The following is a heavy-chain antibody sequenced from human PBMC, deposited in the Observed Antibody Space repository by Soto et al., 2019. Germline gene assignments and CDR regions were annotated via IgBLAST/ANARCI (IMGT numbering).Heavy chain of an antibody. D-gene: IGHD2-8*02. V-gene: IGHV3-11*01. Sequence: GGSLRLSCATSGFTFSDWYMSWVRQAPGKGLEWISCISKNGDTVSYADSVRGRFTISRDNAQNSLDLQMNSLTDEDTALYYRVQRHWWLVSWGRGALVTVYS. CDR2: ISKNGDTV. CDR3: VQRHWWLVS. J-gene: IGHJ4*02. CDR1: GFTFSDWY.